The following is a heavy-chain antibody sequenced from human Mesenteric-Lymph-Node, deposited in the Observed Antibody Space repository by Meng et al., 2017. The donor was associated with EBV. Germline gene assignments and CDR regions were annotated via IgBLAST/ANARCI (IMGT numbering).Heavy chain of an antibody. J-gene: IGHJ4*02. CDR3: ANSLAGHFDY. Sequence: VQRVESGGGVVQHGRSLVLSWAGSAFTFRSYAMHWVRQAPGKGLEWVSTISGSGDTPYYADSVKGRFTISRDNSKNTLYPEMNSLRAEDTAVYYCANSLAGHFDYWGQGALVTVSS. CDR2: ISGSGDTP. CDR1: AFTFRSYA. V-gene: IGHV3-23*04. D-gene: IGHD6-19*01.